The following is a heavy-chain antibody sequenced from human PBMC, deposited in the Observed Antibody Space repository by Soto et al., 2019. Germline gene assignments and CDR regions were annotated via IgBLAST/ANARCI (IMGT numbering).Heavy chain of an antibody. V-gene: IGHV4-34*01. D-gene: IGHD4-17*01. CDR2: IYHSGST. CDR1: GGSFSGYY. CDR3: ASLYGDYVSY. Sequence: SETLSLTCAVYGGSFSGYYWSWIRQPPGKGLEWIGAIYHSGSTYYNPSLKSRVTISVDTSKNQFSLKLSSVTAAGTAVYHCASLYGDYVSYWGQGTLVTVSS. J-gene: IGHJ4*02.